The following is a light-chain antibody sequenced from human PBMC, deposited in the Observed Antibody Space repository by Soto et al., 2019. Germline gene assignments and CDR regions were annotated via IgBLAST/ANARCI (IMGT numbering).Light chain of an antibody. V-gene: IGKV1-39*01. CDR3: QQSFSTPRT. J-gene: IGKJ1*01. CDR1: QGISSY. Sequence: DIQMTQSPSSLSASVGDRVTITCRASQGISSYLAWYQQKPGKAPKLLIYAASTLQSGVPSRFSGSGSGTDFTLTISSLQPEDFGTYYCQQSFSTPRTFGQGTKVDIK. CDR2: AAS.